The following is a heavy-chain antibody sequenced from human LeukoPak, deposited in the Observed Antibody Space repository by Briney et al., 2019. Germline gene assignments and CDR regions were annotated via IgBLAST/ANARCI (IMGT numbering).Heavy chain of an antibody. CDR2: ISYDGSNK. V-gene: IGHV3-30*01. J-gene: IGHJ5*02. CDR1: GFTFSSHA. Sequence: PGRSLRLSCAASGFTFSSHAMHWVRQAPGKGLEWVAVISYDGSNKYYADSVKGRFTISRDNSKNTLYLQMNSLRAEDTAVYYCARRSGYYDSSPWGQGTLVTVSS. CDR3: ARRSGYYDSSP. D-gene: IGHD3-22*01.